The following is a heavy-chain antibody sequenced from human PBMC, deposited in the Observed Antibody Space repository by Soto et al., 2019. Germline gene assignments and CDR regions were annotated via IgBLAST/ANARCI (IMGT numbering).Heavy chain of an antibody. V-gene: IGHV3-21*01. Sequence: PGGSLRLSCAASGFTFSSYSMNWVRQAPGRGLEWVPSISSSSSYIYYADSVKGRFTISRDNAKNSLYLQMNSLRAEDTAVYYCATPVGRIVGYCSSTSCYKKAWGQGTLVTVSS. J-gene: IGHJ5*02. CDR1: GFTFSSYS. CDR2: ISSSSSYI. CDR3: ATPVGRIVGYCSSTSCYKKA. D-gene: IGHD2-2*01.